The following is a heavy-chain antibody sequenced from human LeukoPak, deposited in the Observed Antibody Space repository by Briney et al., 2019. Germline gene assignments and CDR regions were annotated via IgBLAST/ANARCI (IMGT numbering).Heavy chain of an antibody. CDR1: GFTVSSNY. CDR2: IYSGGST. Sequence: GGSLRLSCAASGFTVSSNYMSWVRQAPGKGLERVSVIYSGGSTYYADSVTGRFTISRDNSKNTLYLQMNSLRAEDTAVYYCAREVLDAFDIWGQGTMVTVSS. V-gene: IGHV3-66*01. J-gene: IGHJ3*02. CDR3: AREVLDAFDI.